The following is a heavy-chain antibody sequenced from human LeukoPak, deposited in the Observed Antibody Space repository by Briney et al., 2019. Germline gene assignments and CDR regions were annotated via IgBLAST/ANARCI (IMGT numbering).Heavy chain of an antibody. CDR3: ARRYAACGMDV. D-gene: IGHD1-1*01. CDR1: GSSFTSYW. V-gene: IGHV5-51*01. Sequence: GASLQISCEGSGSSFTSYWIGWVRRLPGKGLEGMGIIYPGESDTRYRPSFQGQVPISADKSISTAYLQWSSLKPSDTAMYYCARRYAACGMDVWGQGTTVTVSS. J-gene: IGHJ6*02. CDR2: IYPGESDT.